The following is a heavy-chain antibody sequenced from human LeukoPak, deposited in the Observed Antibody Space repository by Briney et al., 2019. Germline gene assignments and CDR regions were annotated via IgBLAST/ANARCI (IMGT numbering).Heavy chain of an antibody. J-gene: IGHJ6*03. CDR3: AKDQGGSHHYYYYMDV. Sequence: GGSLRLSCAASGFTFSSYGMHWVRQAPGKGLEWVAFIRYDGSNKYHADSVKGRFTISRDNSKNTLYLQMNSLRAEDTAVYYCAKDQGGSHHYYYYMDVWGKGTTVTVSS. D-gene: IGHD2-15*01. CDR2: IRYDGSNK. V-gene: IGHV3-30*02. CDR1: GFTFSSYG.